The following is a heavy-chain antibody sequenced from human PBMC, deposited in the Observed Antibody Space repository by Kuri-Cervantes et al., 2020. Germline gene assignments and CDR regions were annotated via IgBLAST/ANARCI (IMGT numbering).Heavy chain of an antibody. Sequence: SETLSLTCAVSGYSVTSGYYWGWIRQPPGKGLEWIGSIYYSGSTYYNPSLKSRVTISVDTSKNQFSLKLNSVTAADTAVYYCARDLGGASGYYYYYYMDVWGKGTTVTVSS. J-gene: IGHJ6*03. CDR1: GYSVTSGYY. V-gene: IGHV4-38-2*02. D-gene: IGHD1-26*01. CDR2: IYYSGST. CDR3: ARDLGGASGYYYYYYMDV.